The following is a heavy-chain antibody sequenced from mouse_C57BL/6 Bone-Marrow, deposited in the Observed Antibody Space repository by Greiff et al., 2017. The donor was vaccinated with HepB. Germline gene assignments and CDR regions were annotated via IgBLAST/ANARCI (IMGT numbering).Heavy chain of an antibody. D-gene: IGHD1-1*01. CDR3: ARAPSYYGSFDY. Sequence: QVQLQQPGAELVKPGASVKLSCKASGYTFTSYWMQWVKQRPGQGLEWIGEIDPSDSYTNYNQKFKGKTTLTVDTSSSTAYMQLSSLTSEDSAVYYCARAPSYYGSFDYWGQGTTLTVSS. V-gene: IGHV1-50*01. CDR2: IDPSDSYT. CDR1: GYTFTSYW. J-gene: IGHJ2*01.